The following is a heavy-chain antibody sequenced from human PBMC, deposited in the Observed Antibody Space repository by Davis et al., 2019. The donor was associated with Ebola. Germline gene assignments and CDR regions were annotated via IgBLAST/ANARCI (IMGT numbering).Heavy chain of an antibody. J-gene: IGHJ5*02. CDR2: FNHVGST. Sequence: MPSETLSLTCAVYGGSFSGYYWSWIRQPPGKGLEWIGEFNHVGSTNYNTSLKSRVTMSVDTYKNQFYLKLSSVTAADTAVYYCARGFTIFGWNRFDPWGQGTLVTVSS. V-gene: IGHV4-34*01. CDR3: ARGFTIFGWNRFDP. CDR1: GGSFSGYY. D-gene: IGHD3-3*01.